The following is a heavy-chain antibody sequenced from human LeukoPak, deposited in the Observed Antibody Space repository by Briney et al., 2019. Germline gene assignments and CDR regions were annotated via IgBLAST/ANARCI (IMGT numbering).Heavy chain of an antibody. CDR2: ITASSTAI. V-gene: IGHV3-21*01. CDR1: GFTFNTYT. CDR3: AELGITMIGGV. Sequence: GGSLRLSCAASGFTFNTYTMNWVRQAPGKGLEWVSSITASSTAIYSADSVKGRFTISRDNAKNFLYLQMNSLRAEDTAVYYRAELGITMIGGVWGKGTTVTISS. J-gene: IGHJ6*04. D-gene: IGHD3-10*02.